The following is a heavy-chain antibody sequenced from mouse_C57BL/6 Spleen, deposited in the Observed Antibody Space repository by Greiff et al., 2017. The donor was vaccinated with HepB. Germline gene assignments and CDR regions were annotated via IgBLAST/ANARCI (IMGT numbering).Heavy chain of an antibody. Sequence: QVQLQQPGAELVKPGASVKLSCKASGYTFTSYWMQWVKQRPGQGLEWIGEIDPSDSYTNYNQKFKGKATLTVDTSSSTAYMQLSSLTSEGSAVYYCALSGATTVFDYWGQGTTLTVSS. D-gene: IGHD3-1*01. CDR2: IDPSDSYT. V-gene: IGHV1-50*01. J-gene: IGHJ2*01. CDR3: ALSGATTVFDY. CDR1: GYTFTSYW.